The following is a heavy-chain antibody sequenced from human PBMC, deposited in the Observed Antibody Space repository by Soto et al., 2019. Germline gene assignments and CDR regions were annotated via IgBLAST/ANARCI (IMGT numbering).Heavy chain of an antibody. CDR1: GCTFSSYA. CDR3: ASAYYYGSGSYDI. V-gene: IGHV1-69*06. Sequence: SVKVSCKASGCTFSSYAISWVRQAPGQGLEWMGGIIPIFGTANYAQRFQGRVTITADKSTSTAYMELSSLRSEDTAVYYCASAYYYGSGSYDIWGQGTMVTVS. CDR2: IIPIFGTA. D-gene: IGHD3-10*01. J-gene: IGHJ3*02.